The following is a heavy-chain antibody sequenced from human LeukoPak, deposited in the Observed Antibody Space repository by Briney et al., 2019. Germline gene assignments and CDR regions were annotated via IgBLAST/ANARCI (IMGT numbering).Heavy chain of an antibody. CDR3: AREIARYFDY. V-gene: IGHV4-4*07. CDR2: IYTSGST. J-gene: IGHJ4*02. D-gene: IGHD2-21*01. CDR1: GGSFSGYY. Sequence: PSETLSLTCAVYGGSFSGYYWSWIRQPAGKGLEWIGRIYTSGSTNYNPSLKSRVTMSVDTSKNQFSLKLSSVTAADTAVYYCAREIARYFDYWGQGTLVTVSS.